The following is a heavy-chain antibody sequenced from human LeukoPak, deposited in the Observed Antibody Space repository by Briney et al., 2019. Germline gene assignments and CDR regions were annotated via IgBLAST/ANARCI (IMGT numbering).Heavy chain of an antibody. CDR1: GFTFSSYS. Sequence: GGSLRLSCAASGFTFSSYSMNWVRQAPGKGLDWVSSISGSGGNMYYADSVKGRFTISRDNAKSSLYLQMNSLRDEDTAVYYCARRFGQLLYPLDYWGQGTLVTVSS. J-gene: IGHJ4*02. CDR2: ISGSGGNM. V-gene: IGHV3-21*01. D-gene: IGHD3-10*01. CDR3: ARRFGQLLYPLDY.